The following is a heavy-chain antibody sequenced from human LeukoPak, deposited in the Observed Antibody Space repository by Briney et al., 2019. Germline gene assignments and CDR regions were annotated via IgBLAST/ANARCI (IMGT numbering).Heavy chain of an antibody. CDR2: IYYSGST. CDR3: ARDDGNYVPYYFDY. Sequence: SETLSLTCTVSGGSISSSSYYWGWIRQPPGKGLEWIGSIYYSGSTYYNPSLKSRVTISVDTSKNQFSLKLSSVTAADTAVYYCARDDGNYVPYYFDYWGQGTLVTVSS. V-gene: IGHV4-39*02. J-gene: IGHJ4*02. CDR1: GGSISSSSYY. D-gene: IGHD1-7*01.